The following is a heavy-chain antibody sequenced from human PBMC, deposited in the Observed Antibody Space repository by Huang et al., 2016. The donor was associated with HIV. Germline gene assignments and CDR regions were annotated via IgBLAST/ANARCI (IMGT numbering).Heavy chain of an antibody. CDR3: AGLAGGTWSYYFDL. J-gene: IGHJ4*02. V-gene: IGHV5-51*03. D-gene: IGHD3-10*01. Sequence: EVELVQSGTEVKKPGESLKISCKGSGYIFTTSWIGWVRQMRGKGLEWRGINDPGDCDTRYRPSFQGQVTMSVDKSINTAYLHWSSLKASDTAMYYCAGLAGGTWSYYFDLWGQGALVTVSS. CDR1: GYIFTTSW. CDR2: NDPGDCDT.